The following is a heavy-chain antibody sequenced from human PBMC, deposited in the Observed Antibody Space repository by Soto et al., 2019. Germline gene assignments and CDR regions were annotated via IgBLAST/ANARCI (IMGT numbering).Heavy chain of an antibody. Sequence: QITLKESGPTLVKPTQTLTLTCTFSGFSLSTSGVGVGWIRQPPGKALEWLALIYWDDDKRYSPSLKSRLTITKDTSQNQVVLTMTNIDPVDTATYYCAYSRYTGSGVDYWGQGTLVTVSS. CDR2: IYWDDDK. V-gene: IGHV2-5*02. CDR3: AYSRYTGSGVDY. CDR1: GFSLSTSGVG. J-gene: IGHJ4*02. D-gene: IGHD3-10*01.